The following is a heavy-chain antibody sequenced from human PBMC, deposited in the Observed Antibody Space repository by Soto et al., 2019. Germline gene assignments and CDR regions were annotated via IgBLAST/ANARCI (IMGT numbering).Heavy chain of an antibody. CDR3: ARKTRFWDAFDI. Sequence: ALALTCADSGGTISSSGYDWSWIRQPPGKGLEWIGYIYHSGSTYYNPSLKSRVTISVDRSKNQFSLKLSSVTAADTAVYYCARKTRFWDAFDIWGQGTMVTVSS. J-gene: IGHJ3*02. CDR2: IYHSGST. V-gene: IGHV4-30-2*01. D-gene: IGHD3-3*01. CDR1: GGTISSSGYD.